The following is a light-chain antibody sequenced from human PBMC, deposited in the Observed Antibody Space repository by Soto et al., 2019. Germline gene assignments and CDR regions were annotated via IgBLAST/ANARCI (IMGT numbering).Light chain of an antibody. CDR1: QSVSSY. V-gene: IGKV3-11*01. J-gene: IGKJ1*01. Sequence: EIVLTQSPATLSLSPGERATLSCRASQSVSSYLAWYQQKPGQAPRLLIYDASNRATGIPARFSGSGSGTDFTLTISSLEPEDFAVYYCQQRSNWPSSFGQVTKLDIK. CDR3: QQRSNWPSS. CDR2: DAS.